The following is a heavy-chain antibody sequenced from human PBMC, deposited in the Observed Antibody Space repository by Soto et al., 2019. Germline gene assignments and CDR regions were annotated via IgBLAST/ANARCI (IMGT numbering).Heavy chain of an antibody. CDR1: GFTFSSYA. Sequence: PGGSLRLSCAASGFTFSSYAMGWVRQGPGKGLEWVAVVSIGGSTHYADSVRGRFTISRDNSKNTLSLQMNSLTAEDTAVYFCAERRGAGGHFDYWGQGALVTVSS. V-gene: IGHV3-23*01. J-gene: IGHJ4*02. CDR2: VSIGGST. CDR3: AERRGAGGHFDY. D-gene: IGHD2-15*01.